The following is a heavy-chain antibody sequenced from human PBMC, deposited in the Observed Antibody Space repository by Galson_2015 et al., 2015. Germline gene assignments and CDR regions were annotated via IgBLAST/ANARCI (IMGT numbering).Heavy chain of an antibody. Sequence: TLSLTCTVSGGSISSGGYYWSWIRQHPGKGLEWIGYIYYSGSTYYNPSLKSRVTISVDTSKNQFSLKLSSVTAADTAVYYCARMYGSGRYFDYWGQGTLVTVSS. V-gene: IGHV4-31*03. J-gene: IGHJ4*02. CDR2: IYYSGST. CDR3: ARMYGSGRYFDY. D-gene: IGHD3-10*01. CDR1: GGSISSGGYY.